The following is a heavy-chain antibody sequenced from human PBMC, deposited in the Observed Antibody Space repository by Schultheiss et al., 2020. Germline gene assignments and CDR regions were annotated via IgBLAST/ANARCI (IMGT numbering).Heavy chain of an antibody. Sequence: SQTLSLTCAVYGGSFSGYYWSWIRQPPGKGLEWIGYIYYSGSTNYNPSLKSRVTISVDTSKNQFSLKLSSVTAADTAVYYCARGGMATIHFDYWGQGTLVNVYS. V-gene: IGHV4-59*01. CDR2: IYYSGST. J-gene: IGHJ4*02. CDR3: ARGGMATIHFDY. CDR1: GGSFSGYY. D-gene: IGHD5-24*01.